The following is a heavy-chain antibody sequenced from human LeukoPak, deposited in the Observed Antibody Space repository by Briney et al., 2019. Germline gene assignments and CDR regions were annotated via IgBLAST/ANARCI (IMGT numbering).Heavy chain of an antibody. Sequence: PSETLSLTCTVSGGSISSYYWSWIRQPPGKGLEWIGEIYHSGSTNYNPSLKSRVTISVDKSKNQFSLKLSSVTAADTAVYYCARGLNGDLDVYWGQGTLVTVSS. V-gene: IGHV4-59*12. CDR2: IYHSGST. CDR3: ARGLNGDLDVY. CDR1: GGSISSYY. J-gene: IGHJ4*02. D-gene: IGHD4-17*01.